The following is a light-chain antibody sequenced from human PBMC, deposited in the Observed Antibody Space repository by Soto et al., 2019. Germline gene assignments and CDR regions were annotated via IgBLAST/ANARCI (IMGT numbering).Light chain of an antibody. Sequence: QSALTQPASVSGSPGQSITISCTGTSSDVGGYNYVSWYQQHPGKAPKLMIYDVSNRPSGVSNRFSGSKSGNTASLTISGLQAEDEADYYCSSYTSSILFGGGTKVIVL. CDR3: SSYTSSIL. J-gene: IGLJ2*01. CDR1: SSDVGGYNY. CDR2: DVS. V-gene: IGLV2-14*01.